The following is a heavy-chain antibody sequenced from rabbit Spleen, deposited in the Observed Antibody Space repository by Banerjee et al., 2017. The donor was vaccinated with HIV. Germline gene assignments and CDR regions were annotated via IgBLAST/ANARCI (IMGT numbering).Heavy chain of an antibody. CDR2: IDST. CDR1: GFTISGYH. J-gene: IGHJ4*01. D-gene: IGHD2-1*01. Sequence: QEQLVESGGDLVKPGASLTLTCTASGFTISGYHICWVRQAPGKGLEWIACIDSTYYASWAKGRFTISKTSSTTVTLQMTSLTAADTATYFSARAGNFDIDYDLWGQGTLVTV. V-gene: IGHV1S45*01. CDR3: ARAGNFDIDYDL.